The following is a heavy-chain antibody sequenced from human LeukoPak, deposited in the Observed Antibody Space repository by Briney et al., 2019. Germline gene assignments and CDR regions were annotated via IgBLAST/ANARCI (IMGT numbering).Heavy chain of an antibody. CDR2: ISGSGDIT. Sequence: PGGSLRLSCAASGFIFSNAWMNWVRQGPGKGLEWVSGISGSGDITYYADSVKGRFTISRDNSKNTLYLQMNSLRAEDTAVYYCAKPLIPVAGTLYFDYWGQGTLVTVSS. D-gene: IGHD6-19*01. V-gene: IGHV3-23*01. CDR3: AKPLIPVAGTLYFDY. CDR1: GFIFSNAW. J-gene: IGHJ4*02.